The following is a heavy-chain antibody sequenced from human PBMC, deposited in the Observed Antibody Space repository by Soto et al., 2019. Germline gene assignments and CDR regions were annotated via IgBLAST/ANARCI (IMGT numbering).Heavy chain of an antibody. CDR2: ISAYNGNT. CDR3: ARVFMESTSPPMVAVGYFDY. Sequence: QVQLVQSGAEVKKPGASVKVSCKASGYTFTSYGISWVRQAPGQGLEWMGWISAYNGNTNYAQKLQGRVTMTTDTSTSTAYMELRSLRSDDTAVYYCARVFMESTSPPMVAVGYFDYWGQGTLVTVSS. J-gene: IGHJ4*02. V-gene: IGHV1-18*01. CDR1: GYTFTSYG. D-gene: IGHD3-3*01.